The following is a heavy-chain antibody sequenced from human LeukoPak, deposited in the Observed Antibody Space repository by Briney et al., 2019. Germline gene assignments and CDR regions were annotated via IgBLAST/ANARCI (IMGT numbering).Heavy chain of an antibody. CDR2: ISGSGDST. D-gene: IGHD2-15*01. Sequence: PGGSLRLFCAASGFTFSTYAVNWVRQAPGKGLEWVSTISGSGDSTYYADSVKGRFTISRDNSKDTLYLQMSSVRVDDTAVYYCARDLPAVSWFDPWGQGTLVTVSS. CDR1: GFTFSTYA. J-gene: IGHJ5*02. CDR3: ARDLPAVSWFDP. V-gene: IGHV3-23*01.